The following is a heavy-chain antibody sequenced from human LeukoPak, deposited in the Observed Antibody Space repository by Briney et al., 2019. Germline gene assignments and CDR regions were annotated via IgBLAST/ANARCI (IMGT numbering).Heavy chain of an antibody. D-gene: IGHD2-21*02. J-gene: IGHJ4*02. V-gene: IGHV4-59*08. CDR3: ARHLAYCGGDCYSSSYYFDY. CDR2: IYYSGST. Sequence: SETLSLTCTVSGGSISSYYWSWIRQPPGKGLEWIGYIYYSGSTNYNPSLKSRVTISVDTSKNQFSLKLSSVTAADTAVYYCARHLAYCGGDCYSSSYYFDYWGQGTLVTVSS. CDR1: GGSISSYY.